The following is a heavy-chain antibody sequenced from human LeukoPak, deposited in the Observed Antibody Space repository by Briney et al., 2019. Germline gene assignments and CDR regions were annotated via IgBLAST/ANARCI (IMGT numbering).Heavy chain of an antibody. CDR3: ARGMHDYGDYALPN. J-gene: IGHJ4*02. V-gene: IGHV4-59*01. CDR2: IYYSGST. D-gene: IGHD4-17*01. CDR1: GGSTSSCY. Sequence: PSETLSLTCTVSGGSTSSCYWSWIRQPPGKGLEWIGYIYYSGSTNYNPSLKSRVTISVDTSKNQFSLKLSSVTAADTAVYYCARGMHDYGDYALPNWGQGTLVTVSS.